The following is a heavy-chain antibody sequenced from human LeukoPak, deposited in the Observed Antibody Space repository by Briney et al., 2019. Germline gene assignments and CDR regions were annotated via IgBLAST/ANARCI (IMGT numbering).Heavy chain of an antibody. Sequence: GGSLRLSCAASGFTFSSYWMHWVRQAPGKGLVWVSRINTDGSSTSYADSVKGRFTISRDNAKNTLYLQMNSLRAEDTAVYYCARDGLRFLEWLPNDYWGQGTLVTVSS. J-gene: IGHJ4*02. CDR1: GFTFSSYW. D-gene: IGHD3-3*01. CDR3: ARDGLRFLEWLPNDY. CDR2: INTDGSST. V-gene: IGHV3-74*01.